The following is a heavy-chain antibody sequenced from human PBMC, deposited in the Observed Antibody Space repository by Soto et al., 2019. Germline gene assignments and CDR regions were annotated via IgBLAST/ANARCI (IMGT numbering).Heavy chain of an antibody. D-gene: IGHD3-22*01. CDR2: IDPSDSQT. Sequence: GESLKISCKGSGYSFAGYWIAWVRQKPGKGLGWMGRIDPSDSQTYYSPSFRGHVTISVTKSITTVFLQWSSLRASDTAMYYCARQIYDSDTGPNFQYYFDSWGQGTPVTVSS. J-gene: IGHJ4*02. CDR1: GYSFAGYW. V-gene: IGHV5-10-1*01. CDR3: ARQIYDSDTGPNFQYYFDS.